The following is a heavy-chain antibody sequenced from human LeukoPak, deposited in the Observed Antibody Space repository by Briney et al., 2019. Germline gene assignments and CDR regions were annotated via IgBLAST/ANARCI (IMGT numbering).Heavy chain of an antibody. J-gene: IGHJ3*02. CDR2: IIPIFGTA. D-gene: IGHD1-26*01. CDR3: ARDLSGSLEGDAFDI. CDR1: GGTFSIYA. Sequence: GASVKVSFTASGGTFSIYAISWVRQAPGQGLEWMGGIIPIFGTANYAQKFQGRVTITADESTSTAYMELSSLRSEDTAVYYCARDLSGSLEGDAFDIWGQGTMVTVSS. V-gene: IGHV1-69*13.